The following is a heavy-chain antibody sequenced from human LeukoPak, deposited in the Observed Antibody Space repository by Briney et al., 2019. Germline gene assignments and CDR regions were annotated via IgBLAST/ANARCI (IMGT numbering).Heavy chain of an antibody. CDR3: ATLGEDKTDTPFDY. CDR2: INPSTGGT. D-gene: IGHD3-16*01. V-gene: IGHV1-2*06. J-gene: IGHJ4*02. CDR1: GYTFTSYY. Sequence: ASVKVSCKASGYTFTSYYMHWVRQAPGQGLEWMGRINPSTGGTDFAQKFQGKVSMTRDTSISTAYMELSRLGSDDTAVYYCATLGEDKTDTPFDYWGQGTLVTVSS.